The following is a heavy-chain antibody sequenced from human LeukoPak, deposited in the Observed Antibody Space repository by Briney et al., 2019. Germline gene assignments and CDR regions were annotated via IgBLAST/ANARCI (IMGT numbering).Heavy chain of an antibody. CDR3: ARQDSKVGAYTGPYYFDY. D-gene: IGHD1-26*01. CDR2: IYTSGTT. Sequence: SETLSLTCTVSGVSISGYYWSWIRQPAGKGLEWIGRIYTSGTTHDNPSLKSRVTMSVDTSENQVSLKVSSVTAADTAVYYCARQDSKVGAYTGPYYFDYWGQGTLVTVSS. J-gene: IGHJ4*02. V-gene: IGHV4-4*07. CDR1: GVSISGYY.